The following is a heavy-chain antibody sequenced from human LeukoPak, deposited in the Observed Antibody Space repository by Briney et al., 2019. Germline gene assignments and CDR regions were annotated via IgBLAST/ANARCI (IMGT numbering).Heavy chain of an antibody. CDR3: ARGRVGKYLPYSTQNRDYFDY. V-gene: IGHV3-7*01. Sequence: GGSLRLSCAASGFTFSSYWMSWVRQAPGKGLEWVANIKQGGSEKYYVDSVKGRFTISRDNAKNSLYLQMNSLRAEDTAVYYCARGRVGKYLPYSTQNRDYFDYWGQGTLVTVSS. J-gene: IGHJ4*02. CDR1: GFTFSSYW. D-gene: IGHD5/OR15-5a*01. CDR2: IKQGGSEK.